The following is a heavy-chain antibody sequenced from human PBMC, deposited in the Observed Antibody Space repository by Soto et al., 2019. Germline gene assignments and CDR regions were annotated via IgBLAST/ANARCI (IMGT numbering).Heavy chain of an antibody. V-gene: IGHV3-23*01. CDR2: ISGSAGST. Sequence: GSLRLSCAASGFTFSSYAMSWVRQAPGKGLEWVSAISGSAGSTYYADSVKGRFTISRDNSKNTLYLQMNSLRAEDAAIYFCAKGGSTTCYAALDYWGHGTLVTVSS. CDR1: GFTFSSYA. J-gene: IGHJ4*01. CDR3: AKGGSTTCYAALDY. D-gene: IGHD2-2*01.